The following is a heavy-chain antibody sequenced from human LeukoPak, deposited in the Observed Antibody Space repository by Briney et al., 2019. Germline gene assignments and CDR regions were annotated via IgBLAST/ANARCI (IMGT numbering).Heavy chain of an antibody. D-gene: IGHD7-27*01. CDR2: INHSGST. CDR3: ARLLGIPSY. J-gene: IGHJ4*02. Sequence: PSETLSLTCAVYGGSFSGYYWSWIRQPPGKGLEWIGEINHSGSTNYNPSLKSRVTISVDTSKNQFSLKLSSVTAADTAVYYCARLLGIPSYWGQGTLVTVSS. V-gene: IGHV4-34*01. CDR1: GGSFSGYY.